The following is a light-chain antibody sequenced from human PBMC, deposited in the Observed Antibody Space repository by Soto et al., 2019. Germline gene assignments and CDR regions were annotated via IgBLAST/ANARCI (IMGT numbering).Light chain of an antibody. CDR3: QQYNSYSRT. CDR1: QDISDY. V-gene: IGKV1-27*01. CDR2: AAS. Sequence: DIQMTQSPSSLSASVGDRVTITCRASQDISDYLAWYQQKPGQVPKLLISAASTLQSGVPSRFRGSASGTEFTLTISSLQPDDVATYYCQQYNSYSRTFGQGTKVDNK. J-gene: IGKJ1*01.